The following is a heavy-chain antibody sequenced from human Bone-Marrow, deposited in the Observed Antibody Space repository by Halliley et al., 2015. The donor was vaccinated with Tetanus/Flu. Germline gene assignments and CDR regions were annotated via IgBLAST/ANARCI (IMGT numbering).Heavy chain of an antibody. D-gene: IGHD3-16*01. V-gene: IGHV3-53*01. CDR3: ARGLYSHGPGLLGY. Sequence: VSIIYSSGRTYYTDAVKGRFPISKSNSKNILYLHMNILRDEDTAVYFCARGLYSHGPGLLGYWGQGTQVTVSS. J-gene: IGHJ4*02. CDR2: IYSSGRT.